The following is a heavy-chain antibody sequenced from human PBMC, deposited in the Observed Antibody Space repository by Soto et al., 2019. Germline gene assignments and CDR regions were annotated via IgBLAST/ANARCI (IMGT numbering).Heavy chain of an antibody. D-gene: IGHD3-3*01. Sequence: GGSLRLSCVASGFTFSNYGMHWVRQAPGKGLEWVAFISDDGSNKYYADSMRGRFTMSRDNFKRTLYLQMSSLRVEDTAVYYCTKRRNVLRCLEWSSGMEVWGQGTTVTVSS. CDR1: GFTFSNYG. CDR3: TKRRNVLRCLEWSSGMEV. CDR2: ISDDGSNK. J-gene: IGHJ6*02. V-gene: IGHV3-30*18.